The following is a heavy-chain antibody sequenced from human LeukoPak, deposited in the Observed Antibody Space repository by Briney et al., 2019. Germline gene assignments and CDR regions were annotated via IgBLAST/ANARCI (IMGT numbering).Heavy chain of an antibody. V-gene: IGHV3-21*01. CDR1: GFTFSSYA. CDR3: AREPTAMVPIDY. CDR2: ISSSSSYI. Sequence: PGRSLRLSCAASGFTFSSYAMHWVRQAPGKGLEWVSSISSSSSYIYYADSVKGRFTISRDNAKNSLYLQMNSLRAEDTAVYYCAREPTAMVPIDYWGQGTLVTVSS. J-gene: IGHJ4*02. D-gene: IGHD5-18*01.